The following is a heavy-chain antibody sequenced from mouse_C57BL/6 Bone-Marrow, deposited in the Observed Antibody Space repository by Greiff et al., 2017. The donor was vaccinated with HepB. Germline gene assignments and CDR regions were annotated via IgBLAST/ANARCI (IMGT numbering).Heavy chain of an antibody. CDR3: ARDDGYYWYFDV. V-gene: IGHV5-4*01. Sequence: VESGGGLVKPGWSLKLSCAASGFTFSSYAMSWVRQTPEKRLEWVATISDGGSYTYYPDNVKGRFTISRDNAKNNLYLQMSHLKSEDTAMYYCARDDGYYWYFDVWGTGTTVTVSS. CDR1: GFTFSSYA. CDR2: ISDGGSYT. J-gene: IGHJ1*03. D-gene: IGHD2-3*01.